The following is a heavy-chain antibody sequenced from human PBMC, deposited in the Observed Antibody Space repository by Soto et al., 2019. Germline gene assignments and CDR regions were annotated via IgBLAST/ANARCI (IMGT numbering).Heavy chain of an antibody. D-gene: IGHD3-10*01. CDR1: GFNFGFFG. CDR2: ISGDGINT. CDR3: ARGTLSFDFDS. J-gene: IGHJ4*02. V-gene: IGHV3-30*03. Sequence: QIQLVESGGEVVQPGRSLRLSCAASGFNFGFFGMHWVRQAPGKGLEWVAFISGDGINTHYEDSVRCRVTLSREYSKKTMYLQMDTLREDDTALYSCARGTLSFDFDSWGQGTLVTVSS.